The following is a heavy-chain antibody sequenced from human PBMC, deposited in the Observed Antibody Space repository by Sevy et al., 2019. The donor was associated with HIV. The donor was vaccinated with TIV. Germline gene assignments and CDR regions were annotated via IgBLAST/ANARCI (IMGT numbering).Heavy chain of an antibody. CDR2: MWCDGNNK. J-gene: IGHJ4*02. D-gene: IGHD2-21*01. CDR3: ARGPSLIVAGAAGYLDY. Sequence: GGSLRLSCTASGFTFSSFGIHWVRQAPGKGLEWVALMWCDGNNKYYADSVKGRFTISRDSSKNTLYLQMNNLRAEDTAVYYCARGPSLIVAGAAGYLDYWGQGTLVTVSS. V-gene: IGHV3-33*01. CDR1: GFTFSSFG.